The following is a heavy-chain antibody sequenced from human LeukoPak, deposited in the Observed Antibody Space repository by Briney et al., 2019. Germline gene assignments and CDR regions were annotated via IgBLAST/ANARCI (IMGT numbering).Heavy chain of an antibody. Sequence: SETLSLTCTVSGDSISNSFFFWGWIRQPPGKGLEWIGSLFRTGSSYSSPSLQSRVTMSVDTAKNQFSLRLTSVTAADAAVYYCARQALHGARPGQAADWGQGTLVTVSS. V-gene: IGHV4-39*01. D-gene: IGHD6-6*01. CDR2: LFRTGSS. CDR3: ARQALHGARPGQAAD. CDR1: GDSISNSFFF. J-gene: IGHJ4*02.